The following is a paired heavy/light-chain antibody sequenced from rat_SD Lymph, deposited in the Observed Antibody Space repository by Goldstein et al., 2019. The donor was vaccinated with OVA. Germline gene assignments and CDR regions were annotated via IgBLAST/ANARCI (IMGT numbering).Light chain of an antibody. J-gene: IGKJ5*01. CDR3: QQGYKYPLT. Sequence: DIQMTQSPASLSASLGETVSIECVASGGISNGLEWYQQKPGKSPQLLIYYTSSLQDGVPSRFSGSGSGTQYSLMISNVQPEDEGIYYCQQGYKYPLTFGSGTKLEIK. CDR2: YTS. V-gene: IGKV12S11*01. CDR1: GGISNG.
Heavy chain of an antibody. J-gene: IGHJ4*01. Sequence: EVQLVESGGGLVQPGRSLKLSCAASGFTLSNFYMAWVRQAPKKALEWVATINPSGTTSYFSDSVRGRFTISRDNAKSGLYLQMNSLKSEDTATYYCARHSDTMKVIKGMGMDAWGQGTSVTVS. V-gene: IGHV5-25*01. CDR3: ARHSDTMKVIKGMGMDA. CDR2: INPSGTTS. CDR1: GFTLSNFY. D-gene: IGHD1-12*03.